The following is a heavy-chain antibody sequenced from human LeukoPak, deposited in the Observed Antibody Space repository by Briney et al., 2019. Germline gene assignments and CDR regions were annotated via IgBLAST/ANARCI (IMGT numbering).Heavy chain of an antibody. Sequence: GASVKVSCKASGGTFSSYAISWARQAPGQGLEWMGRIIPILGIANYAQKFQGRVTITADKSTSTAYMELSSLRSEDTAVYYCARGGTTVVTHYYYYYGMDVWGQGTTVTVSS. D-gene: IGHD4-23*01. CDR3: ARGGTTVVTHYYYYYGMDV. J-gene: IGHJ6*02. CDR1: GGTFSSYA. V-gene: IGHV1-69*04. CDR2: IIPILGIA.